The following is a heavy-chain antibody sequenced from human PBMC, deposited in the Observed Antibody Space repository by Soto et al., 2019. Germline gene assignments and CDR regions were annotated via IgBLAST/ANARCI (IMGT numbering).Heavy chain of an antibody. CDR1: GGSISSGGYY. CDR3: ARDNWPDGGHYYYYGMDV. J-gene: IGHJ6*02. D-gene: IGHD1-20*01. Sequence: SETLSLTCTVSGGSISSGGYYWSWIRQHPGKGLEWIGYIYYSGSTYYNPSLKSRVTISVDTSKNQFSLKLSSVTAADTAVYYCARDNWPDGGHYYYYGMDVWGQGTTVTVSS. V-gene: IGHV4-31*02. CDR2: IYYSGST.